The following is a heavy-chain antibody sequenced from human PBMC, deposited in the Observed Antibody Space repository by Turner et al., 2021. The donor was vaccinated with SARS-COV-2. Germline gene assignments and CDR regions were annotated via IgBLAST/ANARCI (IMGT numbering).Heavy chain of an antibody. V-gene: IGHV3-30*04. D-gene: IGHD1-1*01. CDR3: ARDQEGWKFDY. CDR1: GFTFSSYA. J-gene: IGHJ4*02. CDR2: ISYDGSNK. Sequence: QVHLVESGGGVVQPGRSLRLSCAASGFTFSSYAMHWVRQAPGKGLEWVAVISYDGSNKFYADSVKGRFTISRDNSKNTLYLQMNSLRAEDTAVYYRARDQEGWKFDYWGQGTLVTVSS.